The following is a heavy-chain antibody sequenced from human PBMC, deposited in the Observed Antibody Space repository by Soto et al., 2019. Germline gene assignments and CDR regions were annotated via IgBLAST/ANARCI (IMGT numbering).Heavy chain of an antibody. J-gene: IGHJ5*02. CDR3: SRSLNA. D-gene: IGHD2-8*01. CDR1: GFTFTDYW. CDR2: VNQDGTKK. Sequence: GVLRLSCAASGFTFTDYWMDWVRQTPGKGLEWVANVNQDGTKKNYVGSVKGRFTISRDNAKNALYLQMSSLTAEDSAPYYCSRSLNAWGQGTLVTVSS. V-gene: IGHV3-7*01.